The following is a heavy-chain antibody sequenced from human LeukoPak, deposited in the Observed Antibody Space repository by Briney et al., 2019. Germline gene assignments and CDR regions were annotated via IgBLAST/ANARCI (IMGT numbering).Heavy chain of an antibody. CDR3: AKRGTVTTFGHCDY. J-gene: IGHJ4*02. V-gene: IGHV3-23*01. CDR1: GFTFSSYG. CDR2: ISGSGGST. D-gene: IGHD4-17*01. Sequence: GGSLRLSCAASGFTFSSYGMSWVRQAPGKGLEWVSAISGSGGSTYYADSVKGRFTISRDNSKNTLDLQMNSLRAEDTAVYYCAKRGTVTTFGHCDYWGQGTLVTVSS.